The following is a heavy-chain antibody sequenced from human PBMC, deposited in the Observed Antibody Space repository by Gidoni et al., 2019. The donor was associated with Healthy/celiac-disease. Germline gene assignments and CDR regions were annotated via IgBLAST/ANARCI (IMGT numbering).Heavy chain of an antibody. J-gene: IGHJ6*02. CDR3: ARVPYYYGMDV. CDR1: GGSISSYY. V-gene: IGHV4-59*01. Sequence: QVQLQESGPGLVKPSATLSLTCTVSGGSISSYYWSWIRQPPGKGLEWIGYIYYSGSTNYNPSLKSRVTISVDTSKNQFSLKLSSVTAADTAVYYCARVPYYYGMDVWGQGTTVTVSS. CDR2: IYYSGST.